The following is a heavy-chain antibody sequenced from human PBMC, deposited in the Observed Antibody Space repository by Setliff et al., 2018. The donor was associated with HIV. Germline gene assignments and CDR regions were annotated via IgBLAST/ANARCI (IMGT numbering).Heavy chain of an antibody. D-gene: IGHD3-10*01. V-gene: IGHV3-30*04. CDR2: ISYDGSSE. CDR3: ARARTGVTMVRGAMSF. J-gene: IGHJ4*02. Sequence: GGSLRLSCAASGFTFSSYAMSWVRQAPGKGLEWVSVISYDGSSESYADSVKGRFTISRDNSKNTLYLQMNSLGPEDTAVYYCARARTGVTMVRGAMSFWGQGTLVTVSS. CDR1: GFTFSSYA.